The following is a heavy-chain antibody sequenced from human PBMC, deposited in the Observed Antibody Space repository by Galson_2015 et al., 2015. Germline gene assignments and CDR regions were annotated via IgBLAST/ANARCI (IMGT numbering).Heavy chain of an antibody. CDR2: ISYDGSNK. CDR1: GFTFSSYG. CDR3: ARVPDESRGYKIPGLFDS. Sequence: SLRLSCAASGFTFSSYGMHWVRQAPGKGLARVAVISYDGSNKYYADSVKGRFTISRDNSKNTLYLQMNSLRAEETAVYYCARVPDESRGYKIPGLFDSWGKGTLVTVSS. V-gene: IGHV3-30*03. D-gene: IGHD3-22*01. J-gene: IGHJ5*01.